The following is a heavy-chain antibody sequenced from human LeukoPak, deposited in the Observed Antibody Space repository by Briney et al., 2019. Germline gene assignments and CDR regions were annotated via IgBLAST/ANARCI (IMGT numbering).Heavy chain of an antibody. CDR1: GYTFTNCA. J-gene: IGHJ4*02. Sequence: ASVKVSCKASGYTFTNCAISWVRQAPGQGLEWMGWISAYNGNTDYAQNLQGRVTMTTDTSTSTAYMELRSLRSDDTAVYYCALIPYCPTIPCFYFDGWGQGTLVAVSS. CDR2: ISAYNGNT. D-gene: IGHD2-8*01. CDR3: ALIPYCPTIPCFYFDG. V-gene: IGHV1-18*01.